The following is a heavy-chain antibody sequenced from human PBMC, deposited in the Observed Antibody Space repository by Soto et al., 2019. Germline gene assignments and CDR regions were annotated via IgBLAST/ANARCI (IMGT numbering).Heavy chain of an antibody. CDR3: FATYYYDSSAPVRTIGYYYYGMDV. V-gene: IGHV3-23*01. CDR2: ISGSGGST. D-gene: IGHD3-22*01. Sequence: PGGSLRLSCAASGFTFSSYAMSWVRQAPGKGLEWVSAISGSGGSTYYADSVKGRFTISRDNSKNTLYLQMSSLRAEDTAVYYCFATYYYDSSAPVRTIGYYYYGMDVWGQGTTVTVSS. CDR1: GFTFSSYA. J-gene: IGHJ6*02.